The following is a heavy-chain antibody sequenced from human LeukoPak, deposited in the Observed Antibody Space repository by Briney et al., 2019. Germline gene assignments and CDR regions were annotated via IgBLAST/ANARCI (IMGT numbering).Heavy chain of an antibody. Sequence: SETMSPTWAVDGGSFSCYYWRWIRLPAGGVLGWIGVINRGGSTNYNPSFKGRVTISVHTSKNQFSLTLSSVTAADRAVYYCARVRRYCDWLLLPGNDAFDIWGQGTMVTVSS. CDR2: INRGGST. V-gene: IGHV4-34*01. CDR1: GGSFSCYY. CDR3: ARVRRYCDWLLLPGNDAFDI. J-gene: IGHJ3*02. D-gene: IGHD3-9*01.